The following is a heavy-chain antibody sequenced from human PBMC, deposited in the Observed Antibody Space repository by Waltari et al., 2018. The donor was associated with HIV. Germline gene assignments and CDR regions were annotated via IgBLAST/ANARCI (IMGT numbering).Heavy chain of an antibody. J-gene: IGHJ5*02. CDR1: GGSISSHY. D-gene: IGHD3-10*01. Sequence: QVQLQESGPGLVKPSETLSLICTVSGGSISSHYWSWIRQPAGKGLEWIGRIYSSGNTDYNPSLNSRVTMSLDTSKNQFSLKLNAVTAADTAVYYCARSRVDMIRNELDPGGQGTLVTVSS. CDR3: ARSRVDMIRNELDP. V-gene: IGHV4-4*07. CDR2: IYSSGNT.